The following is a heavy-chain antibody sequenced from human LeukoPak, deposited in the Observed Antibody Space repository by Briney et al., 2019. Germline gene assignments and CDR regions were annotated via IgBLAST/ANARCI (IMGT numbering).Heavy chain of an antibody. D-gene: IGHD3-10*01. CDR2: TSGSGGST. Sequence: GGSLRLSCAASGFTFSSYAMSWVRQAPGKGLEWVSATSGSGGSTYYADSVKGRFTISRDNSKNTLYLQMNSLRAEDTAVYYCAKDPHVLLWFGELLPDFDYWGQGTLVTVSS. CDR3: AKDPHVLLWFGELLPDFDY. CDR1: GFTFSSYA. J-gene: IGHJ4*02. V-gene: IGHV3-23*01.